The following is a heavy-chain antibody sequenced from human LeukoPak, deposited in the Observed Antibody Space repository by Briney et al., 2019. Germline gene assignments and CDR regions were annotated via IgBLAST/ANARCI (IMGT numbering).Heavy chain of an antibody. CDR1: GYTFTIYA. Sequence: ASVKVSCKASGYTFTIYAMNWVRQAPGQGLEWMGWINTNTGNPTYAQGFTGRFVFSLDTSVSTAYLQISSLKAEDTAVYYCARLRGYGDYESQVALDYWGQGTLVTVSS. CDR2: INTNTGNP. V-gene: IGHV7-4-1*02. J-gene: IGHJ4*02. D-gene: IGHD4-17*01. CDR3: ARLRGYGDYESQVALDY.